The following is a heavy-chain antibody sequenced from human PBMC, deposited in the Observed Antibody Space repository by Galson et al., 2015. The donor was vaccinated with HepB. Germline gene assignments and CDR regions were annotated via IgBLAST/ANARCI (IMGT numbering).Heavy chain of an antibody. Sequence: QSGAEVKKPGESLKISCQASGYSFLTYWIGWVRQMPGKGVEWMGMIYPDDSDTRYSPSFKGQVTISADKSISTAYLQWSSLKTSDDAIYYCVRGKYSDSWGQG. J-gene: IGHJ4*02. CDR2: IYPDDSDT. D-gene: IGHD3-10*01. CDR1: GYSFLTYW. CDR3: VRGKYSDS. V-gene: IGHV5-51*01.